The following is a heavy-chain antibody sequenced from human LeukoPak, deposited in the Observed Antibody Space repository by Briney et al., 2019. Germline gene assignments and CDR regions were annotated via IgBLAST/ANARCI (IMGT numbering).Heavy chain of an antibody. V-gene: IGHV3-7*01. J-gene: IGHJ4*02. Sequence: PGGSLRLSCTASGIMFSGYWMSWVRQAPGKGLEWVANIKQQGTEKYYVDSVKGRFTISRDDAKKSVYLQMNSLRAEDTAVYYRARDSYYYDSGYFDYWGQGTLVTVSS. CDR1: GIMFSGYW. CDR2: IKQQGTEK. CDR3: ARDSYYYDSGYFDY. D-gene: IGHD3-22*01.